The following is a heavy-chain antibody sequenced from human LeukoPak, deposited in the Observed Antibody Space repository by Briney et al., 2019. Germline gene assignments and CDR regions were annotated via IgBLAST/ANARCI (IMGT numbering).Heavy chain of an antibody. D-gene: IGHD1-26*01. V-gene: IGHV4-39*07. CDR1: GASISGSGYY. CDR2: IYYTGST. Sequence: TSETLSLTCAVSGASISGSGYYLGWIRQPPGKGLEWIGNIYYTGSTYYNASLQSRVTISIDTSKNQFSLKLSSVTAADTAVYYCARDRVAHGSPLGFDYWGQGTLVTVSS. CDR3: ARDRVAHGSPLGFDY. J-gene: IGHJ4*02.